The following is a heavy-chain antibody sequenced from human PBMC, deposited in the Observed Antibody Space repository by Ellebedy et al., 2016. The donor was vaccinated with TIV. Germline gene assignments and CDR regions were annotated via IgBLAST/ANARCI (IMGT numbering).Heavy chain of an antibody. CDR2: ISYADGNYK. CDR1: GFTPSPYP. Sequence: PGGSLRLSCAASGFTPSPYPIHWVRQAPGKGLEWVAFISYADGNYKFYTDSVKGRFTISRDNSKNTVYLQMNSLRAEDTAVYYCARDTYTHGYYYYGMDVWGQGTTVTVSS. V-gene: IGHV3-30*10. CDR3: ARDTYTHGYYYYGMDV. D-gene: IGHD3-16*01. J-gene: IGHJ6*02.